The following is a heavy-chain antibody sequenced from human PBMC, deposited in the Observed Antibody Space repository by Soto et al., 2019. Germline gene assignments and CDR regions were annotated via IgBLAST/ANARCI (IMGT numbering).Heavy chain of an antibody. J-gene: IGHJ5*02. V-gene: IGHV4-39*01. CDR1: GGSIISSNYY. D-gene: IGHD6-13*01. CDR3: ARRNGLASDFDP. Sequence: SETLSLTCSVSGGSIISSNYYWGWIRQPPGKGLEWIGYVFSSGYSETTHYNPSLKSRVAISVDTSKNQFSLKLNSVTAADTAVYYCARRNGLASDFDPWGQGTLVTVSS. CDR2: VFSSGYSETT.